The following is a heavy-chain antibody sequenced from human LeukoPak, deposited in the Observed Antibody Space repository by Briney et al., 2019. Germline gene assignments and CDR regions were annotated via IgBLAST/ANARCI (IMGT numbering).Heavy chain of an antibody. Sequence: KPSETLSLTCTVSGYSISSGYYWGWIRQPPGRGLEWIGSIYHSGSTYYNPSLKGRVTISVDTSKNQFSLKLSSVTAADTAVYYCARVNSGSLFDYWGQGTLVTVSS. J-gene: IGHJ4*02. CDR1: GYSISSGYY. D-gene: IGHD1-26*01. V-gene: IGHV4-38-2*02. CDR3: ARVNSGSLFDY. CDR2: IYHSGST.